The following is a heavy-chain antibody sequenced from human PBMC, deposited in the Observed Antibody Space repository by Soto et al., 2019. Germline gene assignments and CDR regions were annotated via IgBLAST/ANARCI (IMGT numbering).Heavy chain of an antibody. CDR3: ARVLMGATKWSLDY. CDR2: TRNKANSYTT. Sequence: PGGSLRLSCAASGFTFSDHYMDWVRQAPGKGLEWVGRTRNKANSYTTEYAASVKGRFTISRDDSKNSLYLQMSSLKTEDTAVYYCARVLMGATKWSLDYWGPGTLVTVSS. J-gene: IGHJ4*02. D-gene: IGHD1-26*01. V-gene: IGHV3-72*01. CDR1: GFTFSDHY.